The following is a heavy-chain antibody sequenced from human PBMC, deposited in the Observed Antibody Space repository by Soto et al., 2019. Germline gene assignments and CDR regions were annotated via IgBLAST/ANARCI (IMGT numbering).Heavy chain of an antibody. CDR2: IIPIFWTA. CDR1: GGTFSSYA. Sequence: QVQLVQSGAEVKKPGSSVKVSCKASGGTFSSYAISWVRQAPGQGLEWMGGIIPIFWTANYAQRCQGRVTITADESTSTAYMELSSLRSEDTAVYYCARNRLLREWLFYAFDIWGQGTMVTVSS. V-gene: IGHV1-69*01. D-gene: IGHD3-3*01. J-gene: IGHJ3*02. CDR3: ARNRLLREWLFYAFDI.